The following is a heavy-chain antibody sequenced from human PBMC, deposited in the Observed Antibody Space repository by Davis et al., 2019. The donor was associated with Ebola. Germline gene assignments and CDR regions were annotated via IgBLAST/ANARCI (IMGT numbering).Heavy chain of an antibody. CDR2: IYHSGST. D-gene: IGHD6-19*01. Sequence: SETLSLTCAVSGGSISRSNWWSWVRQPPGTGLEWIGEIYHSGSTNYNPSLKSRVTISVDKSKNQFSLKLSSVTAADTAVYYCARDTQWLVQGAFDIWGQGTMVTVSS. CDR1: GGSISRSNW. CDR3: ARDTQWLVQGAFDI. V-gene: IGHV4-4*02. J-gene: IGHJ3*02.